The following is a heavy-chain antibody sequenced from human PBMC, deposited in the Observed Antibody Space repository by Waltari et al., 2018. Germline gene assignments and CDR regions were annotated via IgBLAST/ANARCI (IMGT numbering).Heavy chain of an antibody. D-gene: IGHD5-12*01. V-gene: IGHV4-34*01. Sequence: QVQLQQWGAGLLKPSETLSLTCAVYGGSFSGYYWSWIRQPPGKGLEWIGEINHSGSTNYNPSLKSRVTISVDTSKNQFSLKLSSVTAADTAVYYCARDWRRGYGGFDYWGQGTLVTVSS. CDR1: GGSFSGYY. CDR3: ARDWRRGYGGFDY. J-gene: IGHJ4*02. CDR2: INHSGST.